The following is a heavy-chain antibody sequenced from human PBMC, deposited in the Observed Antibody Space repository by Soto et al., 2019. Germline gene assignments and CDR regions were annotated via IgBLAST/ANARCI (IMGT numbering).Heavy chain of an antibody. D-gene: IGHD2-21*02. V-gene: IGHV4-34*01. CDR3: ARDNVVVTATVFDY. Sequence: SETLSLTCAVYGGSFSGYYWSWIRQPPGKGLEWIGEINHSGSTNYNPSLKSQVTISVDTSKNQFSLKLSSVTAADTAVYYCARDNVVVTATVFDYWGQGTLVTVSS. CDR2: INHSGST. CDR1: GGSFSGYY. J-gene: IGHJ4*02.